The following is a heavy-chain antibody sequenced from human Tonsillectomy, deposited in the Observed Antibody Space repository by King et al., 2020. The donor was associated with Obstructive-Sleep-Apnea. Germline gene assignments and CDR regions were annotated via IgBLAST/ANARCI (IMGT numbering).Heavy chain of an antibody. Sequence: VQLVESGAEMKKPGESLRISCKPSGYSFTNYWITWVRQMPGKGLEWMGRIDPSDSYTNYGPSFQGQVTISTDKSNSTAYLQWNNLKASDTAMYYCARLFYETPDPPDAFDFWGQGTMVIVSS. J-gene: IGHJ3*01. CDR1: GYSFTNYW. D-gene: IGHD3-16*01. CDR2: IDPSDSYT. CDR3: ARLFYETPDPPDAFDF. V-gene: IGHV5-10-1*03.